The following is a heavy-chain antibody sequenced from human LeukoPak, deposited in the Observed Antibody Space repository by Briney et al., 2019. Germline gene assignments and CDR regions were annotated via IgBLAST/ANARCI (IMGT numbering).Heavy chain of an antibody. V-gene: IGHV4-59*12. J-gene: IGHJ5*02. CDR3: ARDEQQLDRRGFDP. CDR1: GGSISSYY. D-gene: IGHD6-13*01. Sequence: PSEALSLTCTVSGGSISSYYWSWIRQPPGKGLEWIGYIYYSGSTNYNPSLKSRVTISVDTSKNQFSLKLSSVTAADTAVYYCARDEQQLDRRGFDPWGQGTLVTVSS. CDR2: IYYSGST.